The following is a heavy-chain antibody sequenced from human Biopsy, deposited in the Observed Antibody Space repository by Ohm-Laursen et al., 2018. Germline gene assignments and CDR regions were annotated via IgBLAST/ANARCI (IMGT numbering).Heavy chain of an antibody. Sequence: SLRLSCTASGYTFSSYWMHWARQVPGKGLERVSGISWNSDSIGYADSVTGRFTISRDNAKNSLYLQMNSLRSEETALYYCAKDRYPSSRPYYDGMDVWGQGTTVTVSS. CDR1: GYTFSSYW. J-gene: IGHJ6*02. CDR2: ISWNSDSI. D-gene: IGHD6-13*01. V-gene: IGHV3-9*01. CDR3: AKDRYPSSRPYYDGMDV.